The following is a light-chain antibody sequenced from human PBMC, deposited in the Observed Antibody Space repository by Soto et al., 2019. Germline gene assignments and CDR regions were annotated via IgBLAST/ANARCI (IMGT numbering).Light chain of an antibody. Sequence: DIEMAHSPSALSSCVGDEVTITCRASQTIMTYLNWYQLKPGKPPRLLIYAASSLQSGVPSRFSGSGSGTDFTLTISSLQPEDFATYSCQQSYNSPQTFGQGTKVDIK. V-gene: IGKV1-39*01. CDR2: AAS. CDR1: QTIMTY. J-gene: IGKJ1*01. CDR3: QQSYNSPQT.